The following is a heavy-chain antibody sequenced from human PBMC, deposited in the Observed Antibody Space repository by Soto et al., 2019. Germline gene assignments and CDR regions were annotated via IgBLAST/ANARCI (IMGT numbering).Heavy chain of an antibody. CDR3: ARLYSGSRLDY. J-gene: IGHJ4*02. D-gene: IGHD1-26*01. V-gene: IGHV1-46*02. CDR1: GYTFNTYN. Sequence: QVQLVQSGAEVKKPGASVKVSCKASGYTFNTYNMYWVRQAPGQGLEWMGVINPSIGSTNYAQKFQGRVIMTRDTSTSRVYMELSTLRSDDTAVYYCARLYSGSRLDYWGQGTLVTVSS. CDR2: INPSIGST.